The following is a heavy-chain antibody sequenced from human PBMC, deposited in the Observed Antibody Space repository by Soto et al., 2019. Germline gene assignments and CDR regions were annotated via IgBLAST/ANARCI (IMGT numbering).Heavy chain of an antibody. D-gene: IGHD6-19*01. J-gene: IGHJ4*02. CDR2: IYPSDGST. CDR3: ARDEGSGWFYFDF. Sequence: QVQLVQSGGEVKKPGASVKVSCKASGYTFTSNHMHWVRQAPGQGLEWMGIIYPSDGSTNYAQKSQGRVTITRETSTSTVYMELSSLRSDDTAVYHCARDEGSGWFYFDFWGQGTLITVSS. V-gene: IGHV1-46*01. CDR1: GYTFTSNH.